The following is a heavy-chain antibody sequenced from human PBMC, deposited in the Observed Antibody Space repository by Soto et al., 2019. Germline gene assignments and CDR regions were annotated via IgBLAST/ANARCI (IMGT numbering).Heavy chain of an antibody. Sequence: GGSLRLSCAASGFTFSSYAMSWVRQAPGKGLEWVSAISGSGGSTYYADSVKGRFTISRDNSKNTLYLQMNSLRAEDTAVYYSAKPPARITIFGVASYNCFDPWGQGTLVTVYS. J-gene: IGHJ5*02. CDR2: ISGSGGST. CDR3: AKPPARITIFGVASYNCFDP. CDR1: GFTFSSYA. D-gene: IGHD3-3*01. V-gene: IGHV3-23*01.